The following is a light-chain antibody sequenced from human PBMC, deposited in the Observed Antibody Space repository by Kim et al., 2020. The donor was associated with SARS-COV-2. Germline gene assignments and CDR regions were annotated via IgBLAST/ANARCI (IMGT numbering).Light chain of an antibody. CDR1: ASVSISY. J-gene: IGKJ5*01. Sequence: AEGDTPPCTASASVSISYLVSCHQQHAQPPRRLLYCASSRAAGITERCSGSGSATELSLTISSLQPDDFSVYYCQQYGNSPRDVTFGQGTRLEIK. CDR3: QQYGNSPRDVT. V-gene: IGKV3-20*01. CDR2: CAS.